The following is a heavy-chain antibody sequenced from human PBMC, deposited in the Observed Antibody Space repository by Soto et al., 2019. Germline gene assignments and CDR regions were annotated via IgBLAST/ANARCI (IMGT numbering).Heavy chain of an antibody. D-gene: IGHD2-2*02. CDR3: AREKMSCSSTSCYRAYNWFDP. Sequence: SETLSLTCTVSGGSISSGDYYWSWIRQPPGKGLEWIGYIYYSGSTYYNPSLKSRVTISVDTSKNQFSLKLSSVTAADTAVYYCAREKMSCSSTSCYRAYNWFDPWGQGTLVTSPQ. J-gene: IGHJ5*02. V-gene: IGHV4-30-4*01. CDR2: IYYSGST. CDR1: GGSISSGDYY.